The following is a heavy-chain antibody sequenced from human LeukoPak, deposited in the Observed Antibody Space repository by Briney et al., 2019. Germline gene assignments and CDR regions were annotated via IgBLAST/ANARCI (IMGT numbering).Heavy chain of an antibody. D-gene: IGHD3-22*01. CDR2: ISSSSRTV. J-gene: IGHJ4*02. CDR3: ARDLKYYYDSSGYYYGY. CDR1: GFAFSSYA. Sequence: GGSLRLSCATSGFAFSSYAMNWVRQTPGKGLEWISYISSSSRTVFYADSVKGRFTVSRDNARNSLYLQMNSLRAEDTAVYYCARDLKYYYDSSGYYYGYWGQGTLVTVSS. V-gene: IGHV3-48*01.